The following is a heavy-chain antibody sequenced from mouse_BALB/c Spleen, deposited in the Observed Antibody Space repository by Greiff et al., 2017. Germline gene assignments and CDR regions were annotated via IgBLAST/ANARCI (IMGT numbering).Heavy chain of an antibody. Sequence: EVKLVETGGGLVQPKGSLKLSCAASGFTFNTNAMNWVRQAPGKGLEWVARIRSKSNNYATYYADSVKDRFTISRDDSQSMLYLQMNNLKTEDTAMYYCVRGVRDAMDYWGQGTSVTVSS. J-gene: IGHJ4*01. CDR1: GFTFNTNA. CDR2: IRSKSNNYAT. D-gene: IGHD2-14*01. CDR3: VRGVRDAMDY. V-gene: IGHV10S3*01.